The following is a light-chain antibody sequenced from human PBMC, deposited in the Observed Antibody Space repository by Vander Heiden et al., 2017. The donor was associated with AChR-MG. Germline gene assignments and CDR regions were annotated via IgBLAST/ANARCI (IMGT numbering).Light chain of an antibody. CDR2: GNS. V-gene: IGLV1-40*01. Sequence: QSVLTQPPSVSGAPGQRVTISCTGSSSNIGGGYDVHWYQHLPGTAPKLLIYGNSNRPSGVPDRFSGSKSGTSASLAITGLQAEDEADYYCQSYNSSLSGFWVFGGGTKLTVL. CDR1: SSNIGGGYD. CDR3: QSYNSSLSGFWV. J-gene: IGLJ3*02.